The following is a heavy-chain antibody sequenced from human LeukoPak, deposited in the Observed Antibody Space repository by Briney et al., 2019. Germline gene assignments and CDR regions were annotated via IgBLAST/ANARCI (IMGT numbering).Heavy chain of an antibody. CDR3: AREAEYVFDY. CDR2: IYYSGST. D-gene: IGHD2/OR15-2a*01. J-gene: IGHJ4*02. V-gene: IGHV4-59*01. CDR1: GGSISSYY. Sequence: SETLSLTCTVSGGSISSYYWSWIRQPPGKGLEWIGYIYYSGSTNYNPSLKSRVTILVDTSKNQSSLKLSSVTAADTAVYYCAREAEYVFDYWGQGTLVTVSS.